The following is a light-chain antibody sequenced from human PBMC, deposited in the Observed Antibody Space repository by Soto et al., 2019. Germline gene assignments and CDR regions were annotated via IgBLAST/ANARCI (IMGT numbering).Light chain of an antibody. CDR1: QSIDNW. CDR2: DAS. CDR3: QHYNGYPYT. Sequence: DIQMTQSPSPLSASIGDRVTITCRASQSIDNWLAWYQQKPGKAPQLLIYDASRVKTGVPSRFTASGSGTGFTLTINTLQADDSATYFCQHYNGYPYTFGPGTKVDIK. V-gene: IGKV1-5*01. J-gene: IGKJ2*01.